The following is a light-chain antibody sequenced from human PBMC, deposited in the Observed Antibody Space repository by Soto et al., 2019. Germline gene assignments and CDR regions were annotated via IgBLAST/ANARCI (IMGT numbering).Light chain of an antibody. CDR1: QSVSSF. V-gene: IGKV3-11*01. CDR3: QQRINWPLT. Sequence: EIVLTQSPATLSLSPGERATLSCRASQSVSSFLAWYQQKPGQAPRLLIYDASNRATGIPTRFSGSGSGTDFTLTISSLEPEDVAVYYCQQRINWPLTVGGGTKVEIK. CDR2: DAS. J-gene: IGKJ4*01.